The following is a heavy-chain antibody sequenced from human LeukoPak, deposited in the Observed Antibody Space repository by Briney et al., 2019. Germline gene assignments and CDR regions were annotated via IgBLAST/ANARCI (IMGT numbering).Heavy chain of an antibody. CDR3: ARSRQDDFWSGTLAS. J-gene: IGHJ5*01. CDR1: GGTFSSYA. Sequence: SVKVSCKASGGTFSSYAISWVRQAPGQGLEWMGGIIPIFGTANYAQKFQGRVTITADESTSTAYMELSSLRSEDTAVYYCARSRQDDFWSGTLASWGQGTLVTVSS. CDR2: IIPIFGTA. D-gene: IGHD3-3*01. V-gene: IGHV1-69*13.